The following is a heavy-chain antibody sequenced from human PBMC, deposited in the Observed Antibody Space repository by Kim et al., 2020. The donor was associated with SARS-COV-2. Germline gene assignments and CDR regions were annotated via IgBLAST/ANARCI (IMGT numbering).Heavy chain of an antibody. Sequence: SETLSLTCAVYGGSFSGYYWSWIRQPPGKGLEWIGEINHSGSTNYNPSLKSRVTISVDTSKNQFSLKLSSVTAADTAVYYCARGPDFWSGYYHNWFDPWGQRTLVTVSS. CDR2: INHSGST. J-gene: IGHJ5*02. CDR1: GGSFSGYY. D-gene: IGHD3-3*01. V-gene: IGHV4-34*01. CDR3: ARGPDFWSGYYHNWFDP.